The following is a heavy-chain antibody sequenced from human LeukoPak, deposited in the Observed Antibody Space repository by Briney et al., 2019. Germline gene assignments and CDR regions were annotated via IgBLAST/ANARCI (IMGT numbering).Heavy chain of an antibody. Sequence: PSETLSLTCAVYGGSFSGYYWSWIRQPPGKGLEWIGEINHSGSTNYNPSLKSRVTISVDTSKNRFSLKLSSVTAADTAVYYCARAAAGHYFDYWGQGTLVTVSS. D-gene: IGHD6-13*01. CDR1: GGSFSGYY. CDR2: INHSGST. J-gene: IGHJ4*02. CDR3: ARAAAGHYFDY. V-gene: IGHV4-34*01.